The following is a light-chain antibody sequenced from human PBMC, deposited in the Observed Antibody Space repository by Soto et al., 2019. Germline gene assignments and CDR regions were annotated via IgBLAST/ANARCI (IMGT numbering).Light chain of an antibody. V-gene: IGLV2-11*01. CDR3: CSYAGSYSYV. J-gene: IGLJ1*01. Sequence: QSVLTQPRSVSGSLGQSVTISCTGTSSDVGGYNYVSWYQEQPGKAPKLMIYDVSKRPSGVPDRFSGSKSGNTASLTISGLQAEDEADYYCCSYAGSYSYVFGTGTKVTVL. CDR1: SSDVGGYNY. CDR2: DVS.